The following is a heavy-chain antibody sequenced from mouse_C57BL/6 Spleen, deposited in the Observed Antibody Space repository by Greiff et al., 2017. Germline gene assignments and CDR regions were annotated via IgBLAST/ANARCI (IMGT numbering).Heavy chain of an antibody. CDR3: ARVIYDGYYFYFDY. D-gene: IGHD2-3*01. J-gene: IGHJ2*01. Sequence: EVQLQESGPGLVKPSQSLSLTCSVTGYSITSGYYWNWIRQFPGNKLEWMGYISYDGSNNYNPSLKNRISITRDTSKNQFFLKLNSVTTEDTATYYCARVIYDGYYFYFDYWGQGTTLTVSS. CDR1: GYSITSGYY. CDR2: ISYDGSN. V-gene: IGHV3-6*01.